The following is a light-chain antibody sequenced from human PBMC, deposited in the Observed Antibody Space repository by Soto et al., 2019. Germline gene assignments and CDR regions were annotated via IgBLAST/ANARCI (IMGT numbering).Light chain of an antibody. J-gene: IGKJ5*01. CDR3: QQPYSSPTA. CDR2: AAF. Sequence: DVQISQCPFSVTTSVGDRVGISCLASEDINSRIAWYQQKPGNAPKLLIYAAFILQSGVPSTFSGYGSCTDFTLSISSLQPQDFVTDYCQQPYSSPTAFGQGTRLEIK. CDR1: EDINSR. V-gene: IGKV1-12*01.